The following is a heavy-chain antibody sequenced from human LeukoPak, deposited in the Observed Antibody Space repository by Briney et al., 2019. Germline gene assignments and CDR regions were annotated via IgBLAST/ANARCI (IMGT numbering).Heavy chain of an antibody. D-gene: IGHD3-10*01. CDR1: GFSLSTSGVG. Sequence: SGPTLVNPTQTLTLTCTFSGFSLSTSGVGVGWIRQPPGKALEWLALIYWNDDKRYSPSLKSRLTITKDTSKNQVVLTMTNMDPVDTATYYCAHEGYYYGSGSYYLPSNWFDPWGQGTLVTVSS. CDR3: AHEGYYYGSGSYYLPSNWFDP. V-gene: IGHV2-5*01. CDR2: IYWNDDK. J-gene: IGHJ5*02.